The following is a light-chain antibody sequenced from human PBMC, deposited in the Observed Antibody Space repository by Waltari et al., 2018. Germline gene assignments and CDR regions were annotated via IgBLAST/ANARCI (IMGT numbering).Light chain of an antibody. Sequence: DIQMTQSPSSLSASVGDRVTITCRASQSITRYVNWYQQKPGKAPKLLISTTSTRQSDIPSRFSGSGSGTDFTLTISSLQPEDFATYYCQQSFNTPRTFGQGTKLEIK. J-gene: IGKJ2*01. V-gene: IGKV1-39*01. CDR3: QQSFNTPRT. CDR1: QSITRY. CDR2: TTS.